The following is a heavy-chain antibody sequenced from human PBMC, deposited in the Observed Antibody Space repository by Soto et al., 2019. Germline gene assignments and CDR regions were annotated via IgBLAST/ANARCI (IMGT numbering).Heavy chain of an antibody. V-gene: IGHV4-4*02. CDR2: IYHSGST. Sequence: QVQLQESGPGLVKPSGTLSLTCAVSSGSISDNNGWSWVRQPPGKSLEYIGEIYHSGSTNYNPSLKRRISISVDWSNIQFELKITSGTAADSAVYYCSGGRIGGTRRFDPWGQGTLVNVSS. CDR3: SGGRIGGTRRFDP. J-gene: IGHJ5*02. D-gene: IGHD1-1*01. CDR1: SGSISDNNG.